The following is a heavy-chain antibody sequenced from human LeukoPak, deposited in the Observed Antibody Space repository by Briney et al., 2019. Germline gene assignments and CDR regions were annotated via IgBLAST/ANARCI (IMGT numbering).Heavy chain of an antibody. V-gene: IGHV4-59*08. CDR1: GGSISSYY. J-gene: IGHJ5*02. CDR3: ARTVTIGFLVWLKMWFDP. Sequence: PSETLSLTCTVSGGSISSYYWSWIRQPPGKGLEWIGYIYYSGSTNYNPSLKSRVTISVDTSKNQFSLKLSSVTAADTAVYFCARTVTIGFLVWLKMWFDPWGQGTLVTASS. CDR2: IYYSGST. D-gene: IGHD3-3*01.